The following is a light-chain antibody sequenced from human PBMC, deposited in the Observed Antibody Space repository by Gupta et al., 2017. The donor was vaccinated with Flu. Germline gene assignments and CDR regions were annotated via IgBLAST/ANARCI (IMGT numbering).Light chain of an antibody. CDR2: RVD. CDR3: CTNSGSRTFAV. CDR1: STRAGVGDS. Sequence: NTIGSTGTSTRAGVGDSVSCYRRHRHKAPKLLIYRVDKRRSVLSNRLSGSKYRNTPTLTISVLQPEDEADYYYCTNSGSRTFAVFGGGTKLTVL. V-gene: IGLV2-23*02. J-gene: IGLJ2*01.